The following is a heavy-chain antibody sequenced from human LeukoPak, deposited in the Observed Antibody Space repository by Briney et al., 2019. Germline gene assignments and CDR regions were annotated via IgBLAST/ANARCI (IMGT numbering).Heavy chain of an antibody. D-gene: IGHD6-19*01. V-gene: IGHV3-48*01. CDR3: ARDKTSGSKNDFDS. J-gene: IGHJ4*02. CDR1: GFTFSGYS. CDR2: IGGSGSTM. Sequence: GGSLRLSCAASGFTFSGYSMNWVRQAPGKGLEWLSFIGGSGSTMYYADSVKGRFTISRDNAKSSLYLQMDSLRVEDTALYYCARDKTSGSKNDFDSWGQGTLVTVSP.